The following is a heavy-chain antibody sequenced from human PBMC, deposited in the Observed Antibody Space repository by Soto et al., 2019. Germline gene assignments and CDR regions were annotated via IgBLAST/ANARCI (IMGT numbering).Heavy chain of an antibody. V-gene: IGHV2-5*01. D-gene: IGHD3-10*01. CDR2: IFSNDDK. Sequence: QITLKESGPTLVKPTQTLTLTCTFSGFSLSLSGVGVGWVRQPPGQALEWLALIFSNDDKRYSPSLKSRLTTPKDPPKNRGALIMTTTDPVDTATYYCTHMGGSGLFGMDVWGQGTTVTVSS. CDR1: GFSLSLSGVG. J-gene: IGHJ6*02. CDR3: THMGGSGLFGMDV.